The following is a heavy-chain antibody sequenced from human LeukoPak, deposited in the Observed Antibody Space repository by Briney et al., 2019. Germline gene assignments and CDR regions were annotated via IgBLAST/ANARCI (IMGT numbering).Heavy chain of an antibody. D-gene: IGHD3-10*01. J-gene: IGHJ4*02. CDR1: GGSISSYY. CDR2: IYYSRST. V-gene: IGHV4-59*01. CDR3: ARGLSFSDY. Sequence: SETLSLTCTVSGGSISSYYWSWIRQPPGKGLEWIGYIYYSRSTNYNPSLKSRVTISVDTSKNQFSLKLSSVTAADTAVYYCARGLSFSDYWGQGTLVTVSS.